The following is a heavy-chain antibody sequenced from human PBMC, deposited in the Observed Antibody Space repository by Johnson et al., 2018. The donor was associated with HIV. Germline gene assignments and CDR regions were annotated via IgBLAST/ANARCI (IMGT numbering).Heavy chain of an antibody. J-gene: IGHJ3*01. CDR2: ISHDGNKI. D-gene: IGHD1-1*01. CDR1: GFNFRDYG. V-gene: IGHV3-30*03. Sequence: QVQLVESGGGVVQPGRSLRLSCEVSGFNFRDYGMHWVRQAPGKGLDWLAVISHDGNKIFYADSVKGRFTISRDNSKNTLYLHMKSLRVEDTARYYCARVPGSRAGDAFDVWGTGTMVTVSS. CDR3: ARVPGSRAGDAFDV.